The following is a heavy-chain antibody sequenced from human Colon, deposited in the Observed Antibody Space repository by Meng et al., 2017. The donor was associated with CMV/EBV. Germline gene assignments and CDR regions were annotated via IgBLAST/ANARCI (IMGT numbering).Heavy chain of an antibody. J-gene: IGHJ4*02. V-gene: IGHV1-2*06. CDR2: INPTSGGT. D-gene: IGHD3-10*01. CDR1: GYTFTGYY. CDR3: ARDLRVWFGEFKN. Sequence: QVQLVQSGAEVKKPGAPVKVSCKASGYTFTGYYIHWVRQAPGQGLEWMGRINPTSGGTNYAQKFQGRVTMTRDTSISTAYMELSRLRSDDTAVYYCARDLRVWFGEFKNWGQGTLVTVSS.